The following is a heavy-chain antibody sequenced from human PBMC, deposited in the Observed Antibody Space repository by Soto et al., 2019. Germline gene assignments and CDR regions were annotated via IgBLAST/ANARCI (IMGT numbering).Heavy chain of an antibody. CDR2: IYYRGTR. Sequence: ASETLSLTCTVSGGSITGYYRTWFRQPPGKGLEWIGHIYYRGTRDYNAALKRRGFMSVDTSKSQFSLRLSSVTAEDTAVYYCARPLRVTGDGRHRFEPWGHGTVVTGPS. CDR3: ARPLRVTGDGRHRFEP. D-gene: IGHD2-21*02. V-gene: IGHV4-59*01. J-gene: IGHJ5*02. CDR1: GGSITGYY.